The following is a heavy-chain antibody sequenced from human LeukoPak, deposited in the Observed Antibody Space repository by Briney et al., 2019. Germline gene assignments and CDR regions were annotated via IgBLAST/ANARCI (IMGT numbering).Heavy chain of an antibody. J-gene: IGHJ4*02. D-gene: IGHD5-18*01. Sequence: GGSLRLSCAASGFTFSSYWMHWVRQAPGKGLVWVSHINSDGSSTYYAGSVKGRFTISRDNAKNTLYLQMNSLRAEDTAVYYCARDFSSYGFDYWGQGNLVTVSS. CDR1: GFTFSSYW. CDR3: ARDFSSYGFDY. V-gene: IGHV3-74*01. CDR2: INSDGSST.